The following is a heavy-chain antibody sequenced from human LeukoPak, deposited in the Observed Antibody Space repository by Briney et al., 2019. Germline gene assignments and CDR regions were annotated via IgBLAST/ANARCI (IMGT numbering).Heavy chain of an antibody. J-gene: IGHJ4*02. CDR2: IKYDGSEK. CDR1: GFPFSRYW. Sequence: PGGSLRLSCAASGFPFSRYWMTWVRQAPGKWLGWVAKIKYDGSEKFYVGSVRGRFTISRDNTNNSLHLQMNSLRAEDTAIYYCARDPTYDSGSPLGYGGQGTLVAVSS. D-gene: IGHD3-10*01. V-gene: IGHV3-7*01. CDR3: ARDPTYDSGSPLGY.